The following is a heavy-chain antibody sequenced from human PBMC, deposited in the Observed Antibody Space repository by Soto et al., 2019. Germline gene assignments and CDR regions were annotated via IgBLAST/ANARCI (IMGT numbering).Heavy chain of an antibody. J-gene: IGHJ4*02. V-gene: IGHV3-30*18. D-gene: IGHD3-16*01. CDR1: GFTFSTYG. CDR2: ISYEGSLK. CDR3: AKGQEITFGGIIVLFDY. Sequence: QVQLVESGGGVVQPGRSLRLSCAASGFTFSTYGMHWVRQAPGKGLEWVALISYEGSLKYYADSVKGRFTISRDNSKNTLYLEMNSLRGADTAVYYCAKGQEITFGGIIVLFDYWGQGTLVTVSS.